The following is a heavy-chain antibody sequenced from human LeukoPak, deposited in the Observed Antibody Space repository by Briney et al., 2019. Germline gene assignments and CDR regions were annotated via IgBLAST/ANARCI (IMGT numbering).Heavy chain of an antibody. CDR1: GGSISSYY. J-gene: IGHJ6*03. CDR3: ARDRRVVVPAAMPDYYYYYMDV. D-gene: IGHD2-2*01. Sequence: SETLSLTCTVSGGSISSYYWSWIRQPPGKGLEWIGYIYYSGSTNYNPSLKSRVTISVDTSKNQFSLKLSSVTAADTAVYYYARDRRVVVPAAMPDYYYYYMDVWGKGTTVTVSS. V-gene: IGHV4-59*01. CDR2: IYYSGST.